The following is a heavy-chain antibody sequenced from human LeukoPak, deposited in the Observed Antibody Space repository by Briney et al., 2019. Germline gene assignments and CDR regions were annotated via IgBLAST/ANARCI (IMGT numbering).Heavy chain of an antibody. J-gene: IGHJ4*02. Sequence: GGSLRLSCVTSGFRFSDYYMMWIRQAPGKGPEWVAHISSSAATTLYADSVKGRFTVSRDNAKNSLYLEMTSLRTEDTAVYYCARDRGSTVTTVGYWGQGTLVTVSS. CDR2: ISSSAATT. D-gene: IGHD4-17*01. V-gene: IGHV3-11*04. CDR3: ARDRGSTVTTVGY. CDR1: GFRFSDYY.